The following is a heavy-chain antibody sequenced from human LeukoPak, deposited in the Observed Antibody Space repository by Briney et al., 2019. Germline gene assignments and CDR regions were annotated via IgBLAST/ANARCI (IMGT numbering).Heavy chain of an antibody. CDR3: AKRGVVIRVILVGFHKEAYYFDS. CDR1: GFTFSKYP. Sequence: PGGSLRLSCAASGFTFSKYPMNWVRQAPGKGLEWVAGIGASGGGTNYADSVKGRFTISRDNPKNTLYLQMNSLRAEDTAVYFCAKRGVVIRVILVGFHKEAYYFDSWGQGALVTVSS. V-gene: IGHV3-23*01. CDR2: IGASGGGT. D-gene: IGHD3-22*01. J-gene: IGHJ4*02.